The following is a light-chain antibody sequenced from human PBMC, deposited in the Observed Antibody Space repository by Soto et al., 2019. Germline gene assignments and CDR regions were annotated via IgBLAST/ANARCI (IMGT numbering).Light chain of an antibody. V-gene: IGLV4-69*01. CDR2: VDSDGSH. J-gene: IGLJ7*01. CDR3: KACGNFTSV. Sequence: QAVVTQSPSASASLGASVKLTCTLSSGHTTYSIAWHQQQPQKCPRYLMRVDSDGSHKKGDGIPDRFSGSSSWAERYLTSSRLESEDEAHYYCKACGNFTSVFGRGTQLTVL. CDR1: SGHTTYS.